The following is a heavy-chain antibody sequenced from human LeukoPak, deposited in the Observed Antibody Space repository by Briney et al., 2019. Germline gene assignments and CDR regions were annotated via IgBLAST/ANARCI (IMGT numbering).Heavy chain of an antibody. CDR2: ISSSGNTI. Sequence: GGSLRLSCAASGFTFSSYWMNWVRQAPGKGLGWVSFISSSGNTIYYADSVKGRFIISRDNAKNSLYLQMNSLRTEDTAVYYCARERPGEDTFDIWGQGTMVTVSS. CDR1: GFTFSSYW. J-gene: IGHJ3*02. CDR3: ARERPGEDTFDI. D-gene: IGHD7-27*01. V-gene: IGHV3-48*04.